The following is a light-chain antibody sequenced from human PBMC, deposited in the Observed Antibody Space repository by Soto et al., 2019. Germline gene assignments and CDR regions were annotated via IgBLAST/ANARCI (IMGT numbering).Light chain of an antibody. CDR2: DAS. V-gene: IGKV3-20*01. CDR1: QSVGKY. J-gene: IGKJ1*01. Sequence: EIVMTQSPATLSLSPGERATLSCRASQSVGKYLVWYQQKPGQAPRLLIYDASTRATGIPDRFSASGSGTDFTLTISRLEPEDFAVYYCQQYESSPRTFGQGTKVDI. CDR3: QQYESSPRT.